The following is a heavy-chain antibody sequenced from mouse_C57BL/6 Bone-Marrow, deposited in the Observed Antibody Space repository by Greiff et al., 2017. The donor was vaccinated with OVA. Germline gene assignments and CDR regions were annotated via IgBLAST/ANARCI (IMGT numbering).Heavy chain of an antibody. J-gene: IGHJ1*03. V-gene: IGHV14-2*01. D-gene: IGHD2-1*01. CDR3: ARDGNYVGWYFDV. CDR1: GFNIKDYY. CDR2: IDPEDGET. Sequence: VQLQQSGAALVKPGASVKLSCTASGFNIKDYYMHWVKQRTEQGLEWIGRIDPEDGETKSAPKFPGQATITADTSSNTAYLQLSSLTSEDTSIYYCARDGNYVGWYFDVWGTGTTVTVSS.